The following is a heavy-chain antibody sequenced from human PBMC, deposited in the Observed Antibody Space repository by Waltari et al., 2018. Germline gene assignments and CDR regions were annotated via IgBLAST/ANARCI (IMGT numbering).Heavy chain of an antibody. J-gene: IGHJ2*01. CDR1: GFAINYNY. CDR2: IYAVVYT. CDR3: ARWRSIAFWYFEL. V-gene: IGHV3-66*02. D-gene: IGHD3-3*02. Sequence: EVRLVESGGDLVRPGGSLRLSCTAYGFAINYNYMTLFGQAPGKGLEWFWVIYAVVYTYYADSVKGRFTISRDTSKNEVFLQMNDVRAEDTAVYYCARWRSIAFWYFELWGRGTLFTVSS.